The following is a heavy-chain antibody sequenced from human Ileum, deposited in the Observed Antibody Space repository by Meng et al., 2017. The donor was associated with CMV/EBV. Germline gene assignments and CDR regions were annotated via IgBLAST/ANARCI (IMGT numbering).Heavy chain of an antibody. CDR3: ARDGLTGTTVLDY. D-gene: IGHD1-7*01. Sequence: SETLSLTCTVSGYSISSGYYWGWIRQPPGKGLEWIGSIYHSGSTYYNPSLKSRVTISVDTSKNQFSLKLSSVTAADTAVYYCARDGLTGTTVLDYWGQGTLVTVSS. J-gene: IGHJ4*02. V-gene: IGHV4-38-2*02. CDR1: GYSISSGYY. CDR2: IYHSGST.